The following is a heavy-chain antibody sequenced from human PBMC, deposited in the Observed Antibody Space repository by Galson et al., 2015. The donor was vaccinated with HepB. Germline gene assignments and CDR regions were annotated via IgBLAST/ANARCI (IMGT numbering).Heavy chain of an antibody. CDR3: ARGVKQWLPNDAFNI. Sequence: SLRLSCAASGFIFSNYAMHWVRQAPGKGLKYVSAMSGNGGSTYYANSVKGRFTISRDNSKNTLYLQMGSLRAEDTAVYYCARGVKQWLPNDAFNIWGQGTMVTVSS. CDR2: MSGNGGST. D-gene: IGHD6-19*01. J-gene: IGHJ3*02. V-gene: IGHV3-64*01. CDR1: GFIFSNYA.